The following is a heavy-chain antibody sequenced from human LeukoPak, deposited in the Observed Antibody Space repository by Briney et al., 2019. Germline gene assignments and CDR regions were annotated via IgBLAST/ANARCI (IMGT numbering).Heavy chain of an antibody. J-gene: IGHJ3*02. D-gene: IGHD1-26*01. Sequence: PSETLSLTCTVSGGSISSSSYYWGWIRQPPGKGLEWIGYIYYSGSTYYNPSLKSRVTISVDTSKNQFSLKLGSVTAADTAVYYCARAGGSYGSDDAFDIWGQGTMVTVSS. CDR3: ARAGGSYGSDDAFDI. CDR2: IYYSGST. CDR1: GGSISSSSYY. V-gene: IGHV4-30-4*08.